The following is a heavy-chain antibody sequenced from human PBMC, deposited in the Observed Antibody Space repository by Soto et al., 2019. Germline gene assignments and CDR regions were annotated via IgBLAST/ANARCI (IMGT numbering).Heavy chain of an antibody. V-gene: IGHV3-15*01. CDR2: IKSKTDGGTT. J-gene: IGHJ3*02. Sequence: RHCGSAAGFTVSNGWMSWVRQAPGKGLEWVGRIKSKTDGGTTDYAAPVKGRFTISRDDSKNTLYLQMNSLKTEDTAVYYCTGGSGYVFDAFDIWGQGPLASVS. CDR3: TGGSGYVFDAFDI. CDR1: GFTVSNGW. D-gene: IGHD5-12*01.